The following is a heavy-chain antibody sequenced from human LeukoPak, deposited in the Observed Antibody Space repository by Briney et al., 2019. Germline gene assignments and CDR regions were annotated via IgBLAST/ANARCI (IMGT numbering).Heavy chain of an antibody. J-gene: IGHJ4*02. CDR3: ARVTVVTARPDY. D-gene: IGHD4-23*01. Sequence: PSETLSLTCTVSGGSISSGDYYWSWIRQPPGKGLEWIGYIYYSGSTYYNPSLKSRVTISVDTSKNQFSLKLSSVTAADTAVYYCARVTVVTARPDYWGQGTLVTVSS. V-gene: IGHV4-30-4*01. CDR2: IYYSGST. CDR1: GGSISSGDYY.